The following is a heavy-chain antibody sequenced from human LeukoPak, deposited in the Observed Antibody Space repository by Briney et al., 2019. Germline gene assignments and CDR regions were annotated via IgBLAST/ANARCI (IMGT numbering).Heavy chain of an antibody. D-gene: IGHD1-14*01. J-gene: IGHJ4*02. Sequence: SETLSLTCTVSGGSMSTYYWTWIRQPPGKGLEWIGFIYYTGSTNYNPSLKSRVTISVDTSKNQFSLKLSSVTAAGTAVYYCAGMRITTPTVRTLDYWGQGTLVTVSS. V-gene: IGHV4-59*01. CDR3: AGMRITTPTVRTLDY. CDR1: GGSMSTYY. CDR2: IYYTGST.